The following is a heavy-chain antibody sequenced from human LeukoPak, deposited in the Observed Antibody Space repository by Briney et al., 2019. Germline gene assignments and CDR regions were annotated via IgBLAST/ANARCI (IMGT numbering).Heavy chain of an antibody. Sequence: PSETLSLTCAVSGYSISSGYYWGWIRQPPGKGLEWIGSIYHSGSTYYNPSLKSRVTISVDTSKNQFSLKLSSVTAADTAVYYCAREGSGTDDAFDIWGQGAMVTVSS. CDR3: AREGSGTDDAFDI. V-gene: IGHV4-38-2*01. D-gene: IGHD2-15*01. CDR1: GYSISSGYY. CDR2: IYHSGST. J-gene: IGHJ3*02.